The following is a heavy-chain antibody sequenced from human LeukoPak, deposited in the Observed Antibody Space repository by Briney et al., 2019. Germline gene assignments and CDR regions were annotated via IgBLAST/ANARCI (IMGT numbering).Heavy chain of an antibody. CDR1: GFTFGDYA. CDR3: TRDAAGIEDYYYYGMDV. Sequence: GGSLRLSCTAPGFTFGDYAMSWVRQAPGKGLEWVGFIRSKAYGGTTEYAASVKGRFTISRDDSKSIAYLQMNSLKTEDTAVYYCTRDAAGIEDYYYYGMDVWGQGTTVTVSS. CDR2: IRSKAYGGTT. D-gene: IGHD6-13*01. J-gene: IGHJ6*02. V-gene: IGHV3-49*04.